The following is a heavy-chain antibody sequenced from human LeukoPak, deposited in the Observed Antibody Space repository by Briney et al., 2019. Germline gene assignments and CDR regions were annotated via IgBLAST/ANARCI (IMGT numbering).Heavy chain of an antibody. CDR3: ARDRSTVTTYYYYMDV. CDR2: IYHSGSA. V-gene: IGHV4-38-2*02. CDR1: GYSISSGYY. Sequence: SETLSLTCAVSGYSISSGYYWGWIRQPPGKGLEWIGSIYHSGSAYYNPSLKSRVTISVDTSKNQFSLKLSSVTAADTAVYYCARDRSTVTTYYYYMDVWGKGTTVTVSS. D-gene: IGHD4-17*01. J-gene: IGHJ6*03.